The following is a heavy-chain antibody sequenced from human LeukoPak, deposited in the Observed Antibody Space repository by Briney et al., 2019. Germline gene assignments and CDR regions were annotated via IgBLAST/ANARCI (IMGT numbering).Heavy chain of an antibody. V-gene: IGHV1-3*03. D-gene: IGHD3-10*01. Sequence: ASVKVSCKASGYTFTSYGISWVRQAPGQRLEWMGWINAGNGNTKYSQEFQGRVTITRDTSASTAYMELSSLRSEDMAVYYCARGDYYGYFDYWGQGTLVTVSS. CDR3: ARGDYYGYFDY. CDR1: GYTFTSYG. J-gene: IGHJ4*02. CDR2: INAGNGNT.